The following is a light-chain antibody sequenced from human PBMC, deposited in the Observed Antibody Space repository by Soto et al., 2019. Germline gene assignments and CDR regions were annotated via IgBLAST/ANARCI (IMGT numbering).Light chain of an antibody. Sequence: ALTQPASVSWSPGQSITISCTGTSSDVGSYNFVSWYQQHPGKAPKLMIYDVSSRPSAVSNRFSGSKSGNTASLTISGLQAEDEADYYCSSYTTSSTLVFGTGTKVTVL. J-gene: IGLJ1*01. V-gene: IGLV2-14*01. CDR1: SSDVGSYNF. CDR2: DVS. CDR3: SSYTTSSTLV.